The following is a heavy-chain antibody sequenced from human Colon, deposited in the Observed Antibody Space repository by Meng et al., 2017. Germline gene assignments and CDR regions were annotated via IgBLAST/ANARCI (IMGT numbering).Heavy chain of an antibody. CDR1: GGSVSVNSY. J-gene: IGHJ4*02. Sequence: VHVPGAGPGLVKPSETLCLACAVSGGSVSVNSYWSWVRQPPGRGLEWIGQIDHRGSAYYRPSLNSRVTMSLDKSRNQFSLRLTSVTAADTAVYYCARHGGYYQDFWGQGTLVTVSS. V-gene: IGHV4-4*02. CDR3: ARHGGYYQDF. D-gene: IGHD4-23*01. CDR2: IDHRGSA.